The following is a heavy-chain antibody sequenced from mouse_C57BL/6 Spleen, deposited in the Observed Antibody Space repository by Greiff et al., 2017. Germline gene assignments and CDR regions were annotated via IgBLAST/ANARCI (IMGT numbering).Heavy chain of an antibody. J-gene: IGHJ1*03. D-gene: IGHD1-1*01. CDR3: ARGYGSSPYWYFDV. CDR2: IDPKSGGT. V-gene: IGHV1-72*01. CDR1: GYTFTSYW. Sequence: QVQLQQPGAELVKPGASVQLSCKASGYTFTSYWMHWVKQRPGRGLEWIGRIDPKSGGTKYNEKFKSKATLTVDKPASTAYMQLSSLTSEDSAVYYCARGYGSSPYWYFDVWGTGTTVTVSS.